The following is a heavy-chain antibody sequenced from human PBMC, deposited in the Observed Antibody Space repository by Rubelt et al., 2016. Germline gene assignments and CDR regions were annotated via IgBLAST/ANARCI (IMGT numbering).Heavy chain of an antibody. CDR2: ISAYNGNT. J-gene: IGHJ4*02. CDR1: GGTFSSYA. D-gene: IGHD6-13*01. CDR3: ARDTRYSSSSNFDY. V-gene: IGHV1-18*01. Sequence: QVQLVQSGAEVKKPGSSVKVSCKASGGTFSSYAISWVRQAPGQGLEWMGGISAYNGNTNYAQKLQGRVTMTTDTSTSTAYMELRGLRSDETAVYYCARDTRYSSSSNFDYWGQGTLVTVSS.